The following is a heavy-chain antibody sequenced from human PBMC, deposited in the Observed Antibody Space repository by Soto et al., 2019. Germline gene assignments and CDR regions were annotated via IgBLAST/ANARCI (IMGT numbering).Heavy chain of an antibody. V-gene: IGHV3-21*01. J-gene: IGHJ4*02. CDR3: ARDYGDYEVDYFDY. D-gene: IGHD4-17*01. CDR2: ISSSSSYI. CDR1: GFTFSSYS. Sequence: GGSLRLSCAASGFTFSSYSMNWVRQAPGKGLEWVSSISSSSSYIYYADSVKGRFTISRDNAKNSLYLQMNSLRAEDTAVYYCARDYGDYEVDYFDYWGQGTLVTVSS.